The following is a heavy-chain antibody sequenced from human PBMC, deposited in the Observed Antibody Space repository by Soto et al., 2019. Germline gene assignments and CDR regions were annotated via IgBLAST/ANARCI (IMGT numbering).Heavy chain of an antibody. V-gene: IGHV4-30-4*01. CDR1: GGSISSGDYY. CDR2: IYYSGST. CDR3: PRARYDSSGHYQKNWYFDL. Sequence: SETLSLTCTVSGGSISSGDYYWSWIRQPPXKGLEWIGYIYYSGSTYCNPSLKSRVTISVDTSKNQFSLKLSSVTAADTAVYYCPRARYDSSGHYQKNWYFDLWGRGTLVTVSS. D-gene: IGHD3-22*01. J-gene: IGHJ2*01.